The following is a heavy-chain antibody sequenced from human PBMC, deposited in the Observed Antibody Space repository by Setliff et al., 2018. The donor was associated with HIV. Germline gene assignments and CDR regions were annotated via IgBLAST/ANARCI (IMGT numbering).Heavy chain of an antibody. CDR3: TKDGLAAGARAFDI. V-gene: IGHV1-18*01. CDR1: GYTFTTYG. J-gene: IGHJ3*02. CDR2: ISGYNGNT. Sequence: ASVKVSCKASGYTFTTYGINWVRQAPGQGLEWMGWISGYNGNTHYAQNVQGRVTMTTDTSTNTAYMDLRSLRSDDTAVYYCTKDGLAAGARAFDIWGQGTMVTVSS. D-gene: IGHD6-13*01.